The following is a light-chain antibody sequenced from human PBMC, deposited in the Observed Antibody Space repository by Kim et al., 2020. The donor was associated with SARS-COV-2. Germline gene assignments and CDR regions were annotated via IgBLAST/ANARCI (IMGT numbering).Light chain of an antibody. Sequence: EIVLTQSPGTLSLSPGERATLSCRASQSVSSSYLSWYQQKPGQAPRLLIYGASSRATGIPDRFSGSGSGTDFTLTISRLEPEDFAGYYCQQYGSSPWTFRQGTTVDIK. CDR2: GAS. J-gene: IGKJ1*01. CDR1: QSVSSSY. V-gene: IGKV3-20*01. CDR3: QQYGSSPWT.